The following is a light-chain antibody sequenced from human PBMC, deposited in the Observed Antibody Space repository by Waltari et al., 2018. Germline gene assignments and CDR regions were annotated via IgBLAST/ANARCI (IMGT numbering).Light chain of an antibody. J-gene: IGKJ4*01. CDR3: QQYHNYPF. Sequence: AIRITQSPSSLSASTGDRVTITCRASQGIISYLAWYQQKPGKAPKLLIYGASTLQSGVPSRFSGSGSGTDFTLTISCLQSEDFATYYCQQYHNYPFFGGGTRVEIK. CDR2: GAS. V-gene: IGKV1-8*01. CDR1: QGIISY.